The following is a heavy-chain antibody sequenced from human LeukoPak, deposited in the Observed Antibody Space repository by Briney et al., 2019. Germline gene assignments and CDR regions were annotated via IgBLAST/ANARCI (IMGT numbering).Heavy chain of an antibody. CDR3: ARDPEKYSSSYYGMDV. CDR2: IYTSGST. V-gene: IGHV4-61*02. Sequence: SQTLCLTCTVSGGSISSGSYYWSWIRQPAGKGLEWIGRIYTSGSTNYNPSLKSRVTISVDTSKNQFSLKLSSVTAADTAVYYCARDPEKYSSSYYGMDVWGQGTTVTVSS. D-gene: IGHD6-6*01. CDR1: GGSISSGSYY. J-gene: IGHJ6*02.